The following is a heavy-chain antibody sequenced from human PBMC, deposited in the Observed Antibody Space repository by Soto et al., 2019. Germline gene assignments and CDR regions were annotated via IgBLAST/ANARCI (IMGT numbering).Heavy chain of an antibody. V-gene: IGHV1-69*12. Sequence: QVQLVQSGAEVKKPGSSVKVSCKASVGTFSSYAISWVRQAPGQGLEWMGGIIPIFGTANYAQKFQGRVTITADESTSTAYMELSSLRSEDTAVYYCARGAIVVVTAIRFAFDIWGQGTMVTVSS. CDR3: ARGAIVVVTAIRFAFDI. CDR2: IIPIFGTA. D-gene: IGHD2-21*02. J-gene: IGHJ3*02. CDR1: VGTFSSYA.